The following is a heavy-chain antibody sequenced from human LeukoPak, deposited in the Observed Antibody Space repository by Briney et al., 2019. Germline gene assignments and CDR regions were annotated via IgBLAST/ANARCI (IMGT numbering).Heavy chain of an antibody. CDR1: GYSFTSYW. D-gene: IGHD2-21*02. CDR3: ARRSLTNCGGDCSSAFDI. J-gene: IGHJ3*02. V-gene: IGHV5-51*01. Sequence: PGESLKISRKGSGYSFTSYWIGWVRQMPGKGLEWMGIIYPGDSDTRYSPSFQGQVTISADKSISTAYLQWSSLKASDTAMYYCARRSLTNCGGDCSSAFDIWGQGTMVTVSS. CDR2: IYPGDSDT.